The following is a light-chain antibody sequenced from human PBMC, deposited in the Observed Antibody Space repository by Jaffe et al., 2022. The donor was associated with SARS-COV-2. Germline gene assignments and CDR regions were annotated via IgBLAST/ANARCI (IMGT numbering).Light chain of an antibody. CDR2: GAS. V-gene: IGKV3-15*01. Sequence: DIVMTQSPATLSVSPGERATLSCRASQSVSSNLAWYQQKPGQAPRLLIYGASTRATGIPARFSGSGSGTEFTLTISSLQSEDFAVYYCHQYNNWSTTFGQGTKVEIK. CDR1: QSVSSN. J-gene: IGKJ1*01. CDR3: HQYNNWSTT.